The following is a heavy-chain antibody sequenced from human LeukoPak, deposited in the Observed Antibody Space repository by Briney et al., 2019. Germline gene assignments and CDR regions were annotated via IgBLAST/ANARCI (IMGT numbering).Heavy chain of an antibody. Sequence: GGSLILPCAASGFTFSSYAMHWVRQAPGKGLEWVAVISYDGSNKYYADSVKGRFTISRDNSKNTLYLQMNSLRAEDTAVYYCARGRNYYLFWSGYSYFDYWGQGTLVTVSS. V-gene: IGHV3-30*04. CDR1: GFTFSSYA. CDR3: ARGRNYYLFWSGYSYFDY. CDR2: ISYDGSNK. D-gene: IGHD3-3*01. J-gene: IGHJ4*02.